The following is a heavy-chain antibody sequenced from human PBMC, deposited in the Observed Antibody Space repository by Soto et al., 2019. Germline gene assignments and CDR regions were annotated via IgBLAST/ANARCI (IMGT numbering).Heavy chain of an antibody. J-gene: IGHJ4*02. CDR2: IYYSGST. CDR3: ARHGTPDIVVVPAAVDY. D-gene: IGHD2-2*01. V-gene: IGHV4-39*01. Sequence: QLQLQESGLGLVKPSETLSLTCTVSGGSISSSSYYWGWIRQPPGKGLEWLGSIYYSGSTYYNPSLKSRVTISVDTSKNQFSLKLSSVTAADTAVYYCARHGTPDIVVVPAAVDYWGRGTLVTVSS. CDR1: GGSISSSSYY.